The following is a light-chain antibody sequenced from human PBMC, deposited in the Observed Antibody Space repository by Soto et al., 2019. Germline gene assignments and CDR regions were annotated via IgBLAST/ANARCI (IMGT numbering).Light chain of an antibody. CDR3: QQFNNWPPFT. CDR1: ESVYRN. CDR2: HAS. V-gene: IGKV3-15*01. J-gene: IGKJ3*01. Sequence: VMTQSPATLSVSPGERATLSCRANESVYRNLAWYQHRPGQAPRLLIFHASTRATGIPARFTGSGSGTEFTLTISSLQSEDFAVYYCQQFNNWPPFTFGPGTKVDIK.